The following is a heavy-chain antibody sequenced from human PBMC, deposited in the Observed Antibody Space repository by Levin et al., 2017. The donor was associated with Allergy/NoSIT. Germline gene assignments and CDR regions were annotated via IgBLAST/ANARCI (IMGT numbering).Heavy chain of an antibody. Sequence: ASVKVSCKTSGYTFKPYGITWVRQAPGQGLEWMGWINPYNGNTNYAQKLQDRVTMTTDTSTTTAYIEVRSLSSDDTAISYCARISVVSASSRFDYWGQGSLVTVSS. CDR1: GYTFKPYG. CDR3: ARISVVSASSRFDY. CDR2: INPYNGNT. D-gene: IGHD5/OR15-5a*01. V-gene: IGHV1-18*04. J-gene: IGHJ4*02.